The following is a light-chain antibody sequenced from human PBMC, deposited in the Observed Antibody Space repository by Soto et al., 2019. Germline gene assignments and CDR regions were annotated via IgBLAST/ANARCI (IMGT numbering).Light chain of an antibody. V-gene: IGKV3-11*01. CDR2: DSS. J-gene: IGKJ1*01. Sequence: ESVLTQSPATLSLSPGERATLSCRASQSVSSYLAWYQQKPGQAPRLLIYDSSNRAAGITARFSGSGSGTDFIITISSLEPEDFAVYYCQQRSNWPRTFRQGTKVEIK. CDR3: QQRSNWPRT. CDR1: QSVSSY.